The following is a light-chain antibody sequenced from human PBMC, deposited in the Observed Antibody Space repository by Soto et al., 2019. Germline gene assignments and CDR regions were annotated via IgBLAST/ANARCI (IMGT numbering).Light chain of an antibody. J-gene: IGKJ4*01. CDR1: QSVSSN. V-gene: IGKV1-39*01. CDR2: AAY. Sequence: MTQSPATLSVSPGERATLSCRASQSVSSNLAWYQQKPGRAPKLLIYAAYNLQSGVPSRFSGSGSGTDFTLAISALQPDDFATYFCQQTYSIPLTFGGGTKVAIK. CDR3: QQTYSIPLT.